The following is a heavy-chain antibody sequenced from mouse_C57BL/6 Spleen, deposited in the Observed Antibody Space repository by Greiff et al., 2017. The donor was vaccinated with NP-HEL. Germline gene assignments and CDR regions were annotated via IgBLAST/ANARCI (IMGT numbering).Heavy chain of an antibody. D-gene: IGHD1-1*01. CDR1: GFTFSSYA. CDR3: ARDWTTVVAPYAMDY. CDR2: ISDGGSYT. J-gene: IGHJ4*01. Sequence: DVHLVESGGGLVKPGGSLKLSCAASGFTFSSYAMSWVRQTPEKRLEWVATISDGGSYTYYPDNVKGRFTISRDNAKNNLYLQMSHLKSEDTAMYYCARDWTTVVAPYAMDYWGQGTSVTVSS. V-gene: IGHV5-4*01.